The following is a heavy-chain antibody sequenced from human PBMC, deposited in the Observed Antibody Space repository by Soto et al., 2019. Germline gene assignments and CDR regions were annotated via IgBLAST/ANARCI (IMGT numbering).Heavy chain of an antibody. J-gene: IGHJ6*02. Sequence: SETLSLTCFVSGDSINNTYWWSWVRQAPEKGLEWIGEIYHTGGRSYMPSLRGRITLSVDTSKNQFSLKLTSVTAADTAVYYCAKDVVVGATTGLGDYYYYYGMDVWGQGTTVTVSS. CDR1: GDSINNTYW. CDR3: AKDVVVGATTGLGDYYYYYGMDV. D-gene: IGHD1-26*01. V-gene: IGHV4-4*02. CDR2: IYHTGGR.